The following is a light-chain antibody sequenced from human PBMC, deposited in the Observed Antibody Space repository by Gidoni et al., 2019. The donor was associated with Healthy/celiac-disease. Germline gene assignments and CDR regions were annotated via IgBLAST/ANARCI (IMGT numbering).Light chain of an antibody. CDR1: QDISNY. J-gene: IGKJ5*01. CDR3: QQYDNLPRTT. V-gene: IGKV1-33*01. Sequence: DIQMTQSPSSLSASVGDRVTITCQASQDISNYLNWYQQKPGKAPKLLIYYASNLETGVPSRFSGSGSGTDFTFTISSLQPEDIATYYCQQYDNLPRTTFGQGTRLEIK. CDR2: YAS.